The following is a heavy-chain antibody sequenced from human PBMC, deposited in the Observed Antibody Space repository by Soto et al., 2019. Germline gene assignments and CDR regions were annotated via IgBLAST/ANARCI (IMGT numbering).Heavy chain of an antibody. Sequence: ELQLLESGGGLVQPGGSLRLSCAASGFTFSSYAMSGVRQAPGKGLEWVSAISGSGGITYYADSVKGRFTSSRDNSKNTLSLKMNSLRAEDTAVYYCAKDLLAVAGTFPWYFDLWGRGTLVTVSS. J-gene: IGHJ2*01. V-gene: IGHV3-23*01. CDR2: ISGSGGIT. CDR3: AKDLLAVAGTFPWYFDL. CDR1: GFTFSSYA. D-gene: IGHD6-19*01.